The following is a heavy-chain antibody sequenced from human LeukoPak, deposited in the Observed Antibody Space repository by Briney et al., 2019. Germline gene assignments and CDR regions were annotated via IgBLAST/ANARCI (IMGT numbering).Heavy chain of an antibody. V-gene: IGHV3-21*01. CDR1: GFTFSSYA. D-gene: IGHD7-27*01. CDR3: AREQSRTGDLGY. Sequence: PGGSLRLSCAASGFTFSSYAMSWVRQAPGKGLEWVSAISSSSSYIYYADSVKGRFTISRNNAKNSLYLQMNSLRAEDTAAHYCAREQSRTGDLGYWGQGTLVTVSS. CDR2: ISSSSSYI. J-gene: IGHJ4*02.